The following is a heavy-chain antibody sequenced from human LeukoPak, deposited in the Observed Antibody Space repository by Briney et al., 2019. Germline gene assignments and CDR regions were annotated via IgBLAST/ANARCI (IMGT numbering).Heavy chain of an antibody. CDR3: AKGRTGTFSWFDP. CDR1: GFTIDDYA. Sequence: PGRSLRLSCAASGFTIDDYAMHWVRQAPGKGLEWVSGISWNSGSMGYADSVKGRFTISRDNAKNSLYLQMNSLRAEDTALYYCAKGRTGTFSWFDPWGQGTLVTVSS. V-gene: IGHV3-9*01. CDR2: ISWNSGSM. J-gene: IGHJ5*02. D-gene: IGHD6-13*01.